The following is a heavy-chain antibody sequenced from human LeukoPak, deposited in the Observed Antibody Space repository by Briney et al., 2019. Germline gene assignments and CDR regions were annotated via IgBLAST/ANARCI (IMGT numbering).Heavy chain of an antibody. CDR1: GGSISSYY. J-gene: IGHJ4*02. V-gene: IGHV4-4*07. Sequence: SETLSLTCTVSGGSISSYYWSWIRQPAGAALEWIGRIYTSGTITYNPSLKSRVTMSVDTSKNQFSLKLSSVTAADTAVYYCARDLVGTTHDYWGQGTLVTVSS. D-gene: IGHD1-26*01. CDR3: ARDLVGTTHDY. CDR2: IYTSGTI.